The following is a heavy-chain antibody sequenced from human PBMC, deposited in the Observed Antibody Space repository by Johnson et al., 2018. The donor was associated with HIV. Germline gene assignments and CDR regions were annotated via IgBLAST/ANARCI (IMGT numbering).Heavy chain of an antibody. CDR1: GFIFSNYW. CDR2: IHSGGTT. D-gene: IGHD1-26*01. CDR3: AKERSGSYSGADAFDI. J-gene: IGHJ3*02. Sequence: VQLVESGGGLVQRGGSLRLSCAASGFIFSNYWMSWVRQAPGKGLEWVSLIHSGGTTFYADSVRGRFTISRDNSKNTLYLQMNSLRAEDTAVYYCAKERSGSYSGADAFDIWGQETVVTVSS. V-gene: IGHV3-66*01.